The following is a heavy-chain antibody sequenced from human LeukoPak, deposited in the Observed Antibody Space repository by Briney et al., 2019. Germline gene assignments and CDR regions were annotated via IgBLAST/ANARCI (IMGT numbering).Heavy chain of an antibody. CDR1: GGTFSSYA. Sequence: ASVKVSCKASGGTFSSYAISWVRQAPGQGLEWMGRIIPILGIANYAQKFQGRVTITADKSTSTAYMELSSLRSEDTAVYYCARDPGGGGLDYWGQGTLVTVSS. J-gene: IGHJ4*02. V-gene: IGHV1-69*04. CDR2: IIPILGIA. D-gene: IGHD2-21*01. CDR3: ARDPGGGGLDY.